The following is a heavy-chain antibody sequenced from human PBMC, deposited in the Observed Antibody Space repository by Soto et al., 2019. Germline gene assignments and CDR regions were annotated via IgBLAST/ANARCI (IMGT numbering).Heavy chain of an antibody. V-gene: IGHV4-59*01. CDR1: GGSISNYY. Sequence: QVQLQESGPGLVKPSETLSLTCAVSGGSISNYYWSWLRQPPGKELQWIGYVFSSGATNYNPSLTSRVTITIDTSKNQFSLKLSSVTAAATAVYYCAREMTTLGPFDYWGQGTLVTVSS. J-gene: IGHJ4*02. CDR3: AREMTTLGPFDY. CDR2: VFSSGAT. D-gene: IGHD4-17*01.